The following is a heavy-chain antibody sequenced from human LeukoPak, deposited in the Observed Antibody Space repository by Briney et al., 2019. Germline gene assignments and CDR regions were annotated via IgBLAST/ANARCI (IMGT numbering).Heavy chain of an antibody. CDR1: GGSISSSSYY. Sequence: PSETLSLTCSVSGGSISSSSYYWGWIRQPPGKGLEWIGSIYYSGSTYYNPSLKSRVTISVDTSKNQFSLKLSSVTAADTAVYYCARGSDSSGYYYFDYWGQGTLVTVSS. CDR2: IYYSGST. D-gene: IGHD3-22*01. CDR3: ARGSDSSGYYYFDY. V-gene: IGHV4-39*07. J-gene: IGHJ4*02.